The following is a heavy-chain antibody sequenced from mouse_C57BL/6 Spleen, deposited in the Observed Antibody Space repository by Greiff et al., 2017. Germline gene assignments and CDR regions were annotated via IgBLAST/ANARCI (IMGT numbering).Heavy chain of an antibody. V-gene: IGHV1-81*01. CDR3: AMGYSNYLDY. Sequence: QVQLQQSGAELARPGASVKLSCKASGYTFTSYGISWVKQRTGQGLEWIGEIYPRSGNTYYNEKFKGKATLTADKSSSTAYMELRSLTSEDSAVYFCAMGYSNYLDYWGQGTTLTVSS. J-gene: IGHJ2*01. CDR2: IYPRSGNT. D-gene: IGHD2-5*01. CDR1: GYTFTSYG.